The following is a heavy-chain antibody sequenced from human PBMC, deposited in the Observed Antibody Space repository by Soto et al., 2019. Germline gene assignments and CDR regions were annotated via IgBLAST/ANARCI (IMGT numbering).Heavy chain of an antibody. J-gene: IGHJ4*02. CDR2: ISGRGGNT. Sequence: EMQLLESGGGLVQTGGSLKLSCAASGFTFSNYAMSWVRQAPGKGLEWVSTISGRGGNTYYADSVKGRFTISRDNSRNTLYLQMDSLRVEDSAVYSCAKAGCSGGTCYLYYFDYWGQGALVTVSS. V-gene: IGHV3-23*01. CDR3: AKAGCSGGTCYLYYFDY. D-gene: IGHD2-15*01. CDR1: GFTFSNYA.